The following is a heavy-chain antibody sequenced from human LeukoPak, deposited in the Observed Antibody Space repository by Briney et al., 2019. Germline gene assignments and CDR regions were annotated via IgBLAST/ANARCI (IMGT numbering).Heavy chain of an antibody. CDR1: GGSFSGYY. Sequence: PSETLSLTCAVYGGSFSGYYWSWIRQPPGKGLEWIGEINHSGSTNYNPSLKSRVTISVDTSKNQFSLKLSSVTAADTAVYYCARKGSGWRTDAFDIWGQGTMVTVSS. CDR2: INHSGST. V-gene: IGHV4-34*01. CDR3: ARKGSGWRTDAFDI. J-gene: IGHJ3*02. D-gene: IGHD6-19*01.